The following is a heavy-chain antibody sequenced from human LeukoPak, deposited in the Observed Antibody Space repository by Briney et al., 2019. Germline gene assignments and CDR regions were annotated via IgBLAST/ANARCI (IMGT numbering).Heavy chain of an antibody. Sequence: SETLSLTCAVYGGTFSGYYWSWIRQPPGKGLEWIGEINNSGSTNYNPSLKSSVTISVDTYKNQFSLKLISVTAADTAVYYCARGQILINYWGQETLVTVSS. CDR3: ARGQILINY. V-gene: IGHV4-34*01. J-gene: IGHJ4*02. CDR1: GGTFSGYY. D-gene: IGHD2-8*01. CDR2: INNSGST.